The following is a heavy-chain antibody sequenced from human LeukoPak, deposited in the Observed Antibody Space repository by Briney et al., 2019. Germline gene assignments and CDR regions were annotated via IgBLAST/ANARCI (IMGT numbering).Heavy chain of an antibody. Sequence: ASVKVSCKASGYTFTGYAMNWVRQAPGQGLEWMGWINTNTGNPTYAQGFTGRFVFSLDTSVSTAYLQISSLKAEDTAVYYCARPIEHYYYYYMDVWGKGTTVTVSS. V-gene: IGHV7-4-1*02. D-gene: IGHD5-24*01. CDR2: INTNTGNP. J-gene: IGHJ6*03. CDR1: GYTFTGYA. CDR3: ARPIEHYYYYYMDV.